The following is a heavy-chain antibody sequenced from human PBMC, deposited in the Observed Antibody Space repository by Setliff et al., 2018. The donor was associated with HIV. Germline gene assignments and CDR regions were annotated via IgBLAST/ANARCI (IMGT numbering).Heavy chain of an antibody. CDR3: ARDRHSSGLGSYGP. CDR2: IDSSGTT. J-gene: IGHJ5*02. D-gene: IGHD3-10*01. CDR1: GGSFGVYR. Sequence: PSVTLSLTCTISGGSFGVYRWSWIRQSAGRGLEWIGRIDSSGTTDYKPSLKGRVAISVDTSRNQFSLRVTSVTAADTAVYFCARDRHSSGLGSYGPWGPGILVTVSS. V-gene: IGHV4-4*07.